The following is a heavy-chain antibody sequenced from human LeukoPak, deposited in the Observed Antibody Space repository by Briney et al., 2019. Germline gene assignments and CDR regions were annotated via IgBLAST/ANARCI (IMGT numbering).Heavy chain of an antibody. V-gene: IGHV4-4*09. J-gene: IGHJ6*03. CDR2: IYTSGST. CDR1: GGSISSYY. Sequence: SETLSLTCTVSGGSISSYYWSWIRQPPGKGLEWIGYIYTSGSTNYNPSLKSRVTISVDTSKNQFSLKLSSVTAADTAVYYCARHASSGWYGDYYYYYYMDVWGKGTTVTVSS. D-gene: IGHD6-13*01. CDR3: ARHASSGWYGDYYYYYYMDV.